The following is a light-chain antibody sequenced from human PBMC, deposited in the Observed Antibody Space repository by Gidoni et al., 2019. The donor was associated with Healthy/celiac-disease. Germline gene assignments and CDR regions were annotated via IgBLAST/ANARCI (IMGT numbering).Light chain of an antibody. J-gene: IGLJ2*01. CDR3: NSRDSSGNLYVV. CDR2: GKN. V-gene: IGLV3-19*01. Sequence: SSELTQDPAVSVALGQTVRITCQGDSLRSYYASWYQQKPGQAPVLVIYGKNNRPSGIPDRFSGSSSGNTASLTITGAKAEDEADYYCNSRDSSGNLYVVFGGGTKLTVL. CDR1: SLRSYY.